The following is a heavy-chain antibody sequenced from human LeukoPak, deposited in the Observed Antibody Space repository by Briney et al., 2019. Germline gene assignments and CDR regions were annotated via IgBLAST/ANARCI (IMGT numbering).Heavy chain of an antibody. Sequence: PVGSLRLSCAASGFTFSSYAMSWVRQAPGKGLEWVSAISGSGGSTYYADSVKGRFTISRDNSKNTLYLKMNSLRAEETAVYYCAKDGCSSTSCYVYYYYYMDVWGKGTTVTVSS. V-gene: IGHV3-23*01. D-gene: IGHD2-2*01. CDR1: GFTFSSYA. J-gene: IGHJ6*03. CDR2: ISGSGGST. CDR3: AKDGCSSTSCYVYYYYYMDV.